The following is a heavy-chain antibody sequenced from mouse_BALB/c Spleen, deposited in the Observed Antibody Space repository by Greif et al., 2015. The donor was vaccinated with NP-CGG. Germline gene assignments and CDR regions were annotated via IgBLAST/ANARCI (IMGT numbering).Heavy chain of an antibody. Sequence: VKLVESGPGLVAPSQSLSITCTVSGFSLTSYGVHWVRQPPGKGLEWLGVIWAGGSTNYNSALMSRLSISKDNSKSQVFLKMNSLQTDDTAMYYCAREYDYDGRNYYAMDYWGQGTSVTVSS. CDR1: GFSLTSYG. CDR3: AREYDYDGRNYYAMDY. CDR2: IWAGGST. V-gene: IGHV2-9*02. J-gene: IGHJ4*01. D-gene: IGHD2-4*01.